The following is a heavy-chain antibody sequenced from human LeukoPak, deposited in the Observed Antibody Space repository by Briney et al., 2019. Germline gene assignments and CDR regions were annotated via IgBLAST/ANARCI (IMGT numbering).Heavy chain of an antibody. V-gene: IGHV4-39*01. CDR2: IYYSGRI. CDR1: GGSISSSIYH. J-gene: IGHJ6*03. D-gene: IGHD6-6*01. Sequence: PSQPLSLTCTVSGGSISSSIYHWRGLRQPPGKGREWFVSIYYSGRIYYNPSLKSRVTITVDTSKNQFSLKLSSVTAADTAVYYCANEYSSSFPAPYYYYYYMDVWGKGTTVTVSS. CDR3: ANEYSSSFPAPYYYYYYMDV.